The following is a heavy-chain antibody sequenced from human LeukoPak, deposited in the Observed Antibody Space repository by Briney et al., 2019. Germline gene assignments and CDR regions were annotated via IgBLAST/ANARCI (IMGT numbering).Heavy chain of an antibody. CDR3: ARLNSGYDYFDY. Sequence: ASVQVSCKASGYTFTGFYMHWVRQAPGQGLEGMGWINPDSGGTNYAQKFQGRVTVTRDTSISTAYMELSRLTSDDTAVYYCARLNSGYDYFDYWGQGTLVTVSS. CDR2: INPDSGGT. D-gene: IGHD5-12*01. J-gene: IGHJ4*02. V-gene: IGHV1-2*02. CDR1: GYTFTGFY.